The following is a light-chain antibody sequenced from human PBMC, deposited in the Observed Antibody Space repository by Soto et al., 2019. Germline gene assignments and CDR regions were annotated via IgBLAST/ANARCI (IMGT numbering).Light chain of an antibody. V-gene: IGKV1-33*01. CDR3: QQY. Sequence: DIQMTQSPSSLSASVGDRVTITCQASQDISNYLNWYQQKPGKAPKLLIYDASNLETGVPSRFSGSGSGTDFTFTTSSLQPEDIATYYCQQYVGGGTKVEIK. CDR1: QDISNY. CDR2: DAS. J-gene: IGKJ4*01.